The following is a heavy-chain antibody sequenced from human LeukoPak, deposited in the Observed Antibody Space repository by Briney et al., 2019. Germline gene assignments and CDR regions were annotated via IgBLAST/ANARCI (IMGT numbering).Heavy chain of an antibody. Sequence: GGSLSLSRAASGFTFSSYGMHWVRQAPGKGLEWVAVISYDGSNKYYADSVKGRFTISRDNSKNTLYLQMNSLRAEDTAVYYCAKDYYRRFYYFDYWGQGTLVTVSS. D-gene: IGHD3-10*01. V-gene: IGHV3-30*18. CDR1: GFTFSSYG. CDR3: AKDYYRRFYYFDY. CDR2: ISYDGSNK. J-gene: IGHJ4*02.